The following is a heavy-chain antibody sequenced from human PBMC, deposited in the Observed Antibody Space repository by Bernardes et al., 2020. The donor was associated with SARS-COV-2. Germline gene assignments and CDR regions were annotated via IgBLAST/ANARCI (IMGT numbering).Heavy chain of an antibody. CDR3: TTAGYSSGWYLENFDY. D-gene: IGHD6-19*01. Sequence: GGSLRLSRAASGFSFSDVWMSWVRQAPGKGLDWVGRIKSLSDRGTTDYGSAVKDRFIISRDDSKNMVYLQMDSLRSEDTAVYYCTTAGYSSGWYLENFDYWGQGTSVTVSS. J-gene: IGHJ4*02. V-gene: IGHV3-15*01. CDR2: IKSLSDRGTT. CDR1: GFSFSDVW.